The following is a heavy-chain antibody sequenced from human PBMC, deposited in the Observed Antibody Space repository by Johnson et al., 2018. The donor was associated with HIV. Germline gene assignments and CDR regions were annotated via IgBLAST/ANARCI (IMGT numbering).Heavy chain of an antibody. V-gene: IGHV3-30*18. CDR3: AKDLRVFDWFNAYDAFDI. Sequence: VQLVESGGGLVQPGGSLRLSCAAFGFTVSSNYMSWVRQAPGKGLEWVAVISYDGSNKYYADSVKGRFPISRDNSKNTLYLQMNSLRADDPAVYYCAKDLRVFDWFNAYDAFDIWGQGTMVTVSS. CDR2: ISYDGSNK. J-gene: IGHJ3*02. D-gene: IGHD3-9*01. CDR1: GFTVSSNY.